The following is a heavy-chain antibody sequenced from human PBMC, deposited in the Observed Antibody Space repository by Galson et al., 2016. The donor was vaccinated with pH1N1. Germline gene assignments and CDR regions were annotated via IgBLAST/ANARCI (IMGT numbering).Heavy chain of an antibody. Sequence: TLFLTCTVSGTSISSGSYYWSWIRQPAGKGLEWIGHIHTSGSTNYNPSLKSRVTISVDTSKNQFSLKVSSVTAADTAVYYCARDRSPARLYYWGQGTLVTVSS. J-gene: IGHJ4*02. CDR2: IHTSGST. CDR3: ARDRSPARLYY. D-gene: IGHD2-2*01. CDR1: GTSISSGSYY. V-gene: IGHV4-61*09.